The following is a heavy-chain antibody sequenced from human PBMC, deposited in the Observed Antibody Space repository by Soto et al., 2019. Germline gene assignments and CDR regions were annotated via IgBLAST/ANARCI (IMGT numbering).Heavy chain of an antibody. V-gene: IGHV4-39*01. Sequence: PSETLSLTCTVSGGSISSGSYYWGWIRQPPGKGLEWIGSIYYRGSTYYNPSLKSRVTISVDTSNNQFSLKLSSVTAADTAVYYCAATHSSSFSDWYFDLWGRGTLVTVSS. D-gene: IGHD6-13*01. CDR3: AATHSSSFSDWYFDL. CDR1: GGSISSGSYY. J-gene: IGHJ2*01. CDR2: IYYRGST.